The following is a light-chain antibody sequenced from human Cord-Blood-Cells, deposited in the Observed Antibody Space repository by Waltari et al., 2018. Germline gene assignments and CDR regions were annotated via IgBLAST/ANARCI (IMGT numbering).Light chain of an antibody. CDR3: YSYAGSSTYV. CDR2: EGS. J-gene: IGLJ1*01. V-gene: IGLV2-23*01. Sequence: QSALTQPASVSGSPGQSITISCTGTSSYVGSYNLVSWYQQHPGKAPKLMIYEGSKRPSGVSNRFSGSKSGNTASLTISGLQAEDEADYYCYSYAGSSTYVFGTGTKVTVL. CDR1: SSYVGSYNL.